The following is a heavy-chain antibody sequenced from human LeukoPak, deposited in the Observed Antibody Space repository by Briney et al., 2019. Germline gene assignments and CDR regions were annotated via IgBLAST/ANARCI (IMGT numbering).Heavy chain of an antibody. CDR2: IYYSGST. D-gene: IGHD2-2*01. Sequence: SGTLSLTCTVSGGSISSYYWSWIRQPPGKGLEWIGYIYYSGSTNYNPSLKSRVTISVDTSKNQFSLKLSSVTAADTAVYYCARAVSSRTNWYFDLWGRGTLVTVSS. CDR3: ARAVSSRTNWYFDL. J-gene: IGHJ2*01. V-gene: IGHV4-59*01. CDR1: GGSISSYY.